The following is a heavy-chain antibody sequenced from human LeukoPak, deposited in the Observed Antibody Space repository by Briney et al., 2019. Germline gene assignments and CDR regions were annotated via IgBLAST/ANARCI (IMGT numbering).Heavy chain of an antibody. D-gene: IGHD2-21*02. V-gene: IGHV4-4*02. CDR2: IYRNGNT. CDR1: GIPMSSPKW. CDR3: AISSDWRLDN. Sequence: PSETLSLTCAVSGIPMSSPKWWSWVRQSPGKGLEWIAEIYRNGNTNYNPSLKSRVTISIDKSRNHLSLKVTSVTAADTAIYYCAISSDWRLDNWGQGTRVTVSS. J-gene: IGHJ4*02.